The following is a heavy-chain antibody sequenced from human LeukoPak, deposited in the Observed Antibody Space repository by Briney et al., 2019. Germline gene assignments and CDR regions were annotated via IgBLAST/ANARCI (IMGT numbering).Heavy chain of an antibody. J-gene: IGHJ5*02. V-gene: IGHV1-69*05. CDR1: GGTFSSYA. CDR3: ARNKPAAGTLKSHWFDP. D-gene: IGHD6-13*01. CDR2: IIPIFGTA. Sequence: ASVKVSCKASGGTFSSYAISWVRQAPGQGLEWMGGIIPIFGTANYAQKFQGRVTITTDESTSTAHMELSSLRSEDTAVYYCARNKPAAGTLKSHWFDPWGQGTLVTVSS.